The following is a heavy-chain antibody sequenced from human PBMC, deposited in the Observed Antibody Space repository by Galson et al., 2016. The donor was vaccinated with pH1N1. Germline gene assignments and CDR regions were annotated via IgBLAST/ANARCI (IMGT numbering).Heavy chain of an antibody. V-gene: IGHV4-31*03. CDR2: ISHSGII. CDR3: ARGYRERLGTGTQYCYSMDD. CDR1: GETISSPGSC. J-gene: IGHJ6*03. Sequence: TLSLTCSVSGETISSPGSCWTWIRQSPGEGLEWIGYISHSGIISHNPSLKGRLTLSVDASKNQFSLELNAVTAADTAVYYCARGYRERLGTGTQYCYSMDDWGPGTTVTVSS. D-gene: IGHD3/OR15-3a*01.